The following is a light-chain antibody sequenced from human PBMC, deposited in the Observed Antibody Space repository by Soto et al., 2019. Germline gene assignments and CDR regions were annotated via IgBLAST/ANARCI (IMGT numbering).Light chain of an antibody. V-gene: IGLV2-14*03. J-gene: IGLJ1*01. CDR3: SSYTTSSTRV. Sequence: QSVLAQPASVSGSPGQSITISCTGTSSDVGAYDFVSWYQQHPDKAPKLMIYEVSNRPSGVSYRFSGSKSVNTATLTISGLQAEDEADSYFSSYTTSSTRVFVAGTMVTV. CDR2: EVS. CDR1: SSDVGAYDF.